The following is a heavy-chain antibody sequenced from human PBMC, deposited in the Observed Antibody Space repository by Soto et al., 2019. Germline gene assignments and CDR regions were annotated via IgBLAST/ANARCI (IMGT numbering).Heavy chain of an antibody. CDR1: GYSFTNYG. CDR3: AREFLPQNAGRTLSFEC. D-gene: IGHD1-26*01. CDR2: ISAYNGNT. J-gene: IGHJ4*02. V-gene: IGHV1-18*01. Sequence: QVQLVQSGAEVRKPGASVKVSCKASGYSFTNYGISWVRQAPGQGIEWMGWISAYNGNTKFAQKVQGGVTMATETSTTTAYMERRSLRSDDTAVYHCAREFLPQNAGRTLSFECGGQGTLVTVSS.